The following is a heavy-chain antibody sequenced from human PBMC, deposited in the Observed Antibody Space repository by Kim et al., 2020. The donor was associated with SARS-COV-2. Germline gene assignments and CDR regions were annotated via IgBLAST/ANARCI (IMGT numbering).Heavy chain of an antibody. V-gene: IGHV3-21*01. CDR3: AALGAVVAATYHYYGMDV. CDR2: ISTSSSYI. D-gene: IGHD2-15*01. CDR1: GFTFSSYS. Sequence: GGSLRLSCAASGFTFSSYSMNWVRQAPGKGLEWVSSISTSSSYIYYADSAKGRFTISRDNAKNSLYLQMNSLRAEDTAVYYCAALGAVVAATYHYYGMDVWGQGTTVTVSS. J-gene: IGHJ6*02.